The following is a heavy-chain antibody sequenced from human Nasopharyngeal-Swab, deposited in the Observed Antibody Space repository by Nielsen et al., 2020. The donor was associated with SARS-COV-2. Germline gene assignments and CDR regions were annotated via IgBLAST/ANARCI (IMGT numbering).Heavy chain of an antibody. J-gene: IGHJ4*02. Sequence: GGSLRLSCAASGFTFSSYGMHWVRQAPGKGLEWVAVIWYDGSNKYYADSVKDRFTISRDNSKNTLYLQMNSLRAEDTAVYYCARDPDDILTGYYFDYWGQGTLVTVSS. D-gene: IGHD3-9*01. CDR1: GFTFSSYG. CDR2: IWYDGSNK. CDR3: ARDPDDILTGYYFDY. V-gene: IGHV3-33*01.